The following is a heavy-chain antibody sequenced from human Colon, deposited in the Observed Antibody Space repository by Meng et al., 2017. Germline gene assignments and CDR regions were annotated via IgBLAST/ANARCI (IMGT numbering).Heavy chain of an antibody. CDR3: ARPRGPGKGGVRYFDY. J-gene: IGHJ4*02. CDR1: GFTFSDFA. CDR2: ISHDGTYI. Sequence: GESLKISCAASGFTFSDFAVHWVRRSPGRGLEWVAVISHDGTYISYPDSVKGRFTISRDSSVNTVFLQMSSLRVEDTAVYYCARPRGPGKGGVRYFDYWGQGTLVNVSS. V-gene: IGHV3-30*04. D-gene: IGHD3-10*01.